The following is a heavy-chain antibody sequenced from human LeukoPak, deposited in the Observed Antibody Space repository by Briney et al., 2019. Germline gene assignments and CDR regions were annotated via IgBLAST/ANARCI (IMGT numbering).Heavy chain of an antibody. CDR2: IYYSGST. D-gene: IGHD6-13*01. Sequence: SETLSLTCAVYGGSFSGYYWSWIRQPPGKGLEWIGYIYYSGSTYYNPSLKSRVTISVDTSKNQFSLKLSSVTAADTAVYYCARVCPIWQQQTYYFDYWGQGTLVTVSS. CDR1: GGSFSGYY. J-gene: IGHJ4*02. V-gene: IGHV4-34*09. CDR3: ARVCPIWQQQTYYFDY.